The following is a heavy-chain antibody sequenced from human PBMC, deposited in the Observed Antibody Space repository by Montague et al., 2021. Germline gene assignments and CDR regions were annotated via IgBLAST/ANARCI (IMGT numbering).Heavy chain of an antibody. D-gene: IGHD1-26*01. CDR2: ISYDGSNK. J-gene: IGHJ3*02. V-gene: IGHV3-30*04. CDR3: ARDPRWEYDAFDI. Sequence: SLRLSCAASGFTFSSYAMHWVRQAPSKGLEWVAVISYDGSNKYYADSVKGRFTISRDNSKNTLYLQMNSLRAEDTALFYCARDPRWEYDAFDIWGQGTMVTVSS. CDR1: GFTFSSYA.